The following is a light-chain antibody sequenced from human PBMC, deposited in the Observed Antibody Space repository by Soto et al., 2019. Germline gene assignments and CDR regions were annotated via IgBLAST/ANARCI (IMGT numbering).Light chain of an antibody. CDR1: SSNIGAGYD. CDR3: QSYDSSMGGNYV. Sequence: QSVLSQAPSVSGAPGQRVTISCTGSSSNIGAGYDAHWFQQVPGTAPKLLIYGSTNRPSGVPDRFSGSKSGTSASLAITGLQAEDEADYYCQSYDSSMGGNYVFGTGTKVTV. CDR2: GST. V-gene: IGLV1-40*01. J-gene: IGLJ1*01.